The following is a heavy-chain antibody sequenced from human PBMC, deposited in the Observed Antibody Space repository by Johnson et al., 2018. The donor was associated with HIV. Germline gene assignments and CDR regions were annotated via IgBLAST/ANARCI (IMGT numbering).Heavy chain of an antibody. Sequence: QVQLVESGGGVVQPGGSLRLSCAASGFTFSSYGMHWVRQAPGKGLQWVAVIGFDGTNKYYADSLKGRFTISRDNSKNTLYLQMNSLRPEDTALYFCARDSGAPGNDAFDIWGQGTMVTISS. CDR3: ARDSGAPGNDAFDI. CDR1: GFTFSSYG. CDR2: IGFDGTNK. J-gene: IGHJ3*02. V-gene: IGHV3-30*03. D-gene: IGHD1-26*01.